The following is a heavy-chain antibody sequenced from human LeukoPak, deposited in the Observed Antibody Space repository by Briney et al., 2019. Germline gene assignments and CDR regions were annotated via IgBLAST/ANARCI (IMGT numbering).Heavy chain of an antibody. CDR3: ARDHMAATGINDAFDI. Sequence: SETLSLTCTVSGGSISTYYWSWIRQPPGKGLEWIGYIYYSGSTNYNPSLKSRVTISLDTSKNQFSLKLSSVTAADTAVYYCARDHMAATGINDAFDIWGQGTMVTVSS. V-gene: IGHV4-59*01. J-gene: IGHJ3*02. D-gene: IGHD6-13*01. CDR2: IYYSGST. CDR1: GGSISTYY.